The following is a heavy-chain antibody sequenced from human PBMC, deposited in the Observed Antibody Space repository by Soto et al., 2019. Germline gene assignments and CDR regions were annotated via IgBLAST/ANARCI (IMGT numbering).Heavy chain of an antibody. CDR2: IIPILGIA. V-gene: IGHV1-69*02. Sequence: QVQLVQSGAEVKKPGSSVKVSCKASGGTFSSYTISCVRQAPGQGLEWMGRIIPILGIANYAQKFQGRVTITADKSTSTAYMELSSLRSEDTAVYYCATLLLGYCSSATCYDYWGQGTLVTVSS. CDR3: ATLLLGYCSSATCYDY. J-gene: IGHJ4*02. CDR1: GGTFSSYT. D-gene: IGHD2-2*01.